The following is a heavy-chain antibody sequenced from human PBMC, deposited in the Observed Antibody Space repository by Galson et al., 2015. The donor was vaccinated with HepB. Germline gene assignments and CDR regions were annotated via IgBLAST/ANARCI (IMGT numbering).Heavy chain of an antibody. J-gene: IGHJ4*02. CDR2: ISAYNGNT. CDR3: ARSPYYYDSSGLTY. Sequence: SVKVSCKASGYTFTSYGISWVRQAPGQGLEWMGWISAYNGNTNYAQKLQGRVTMTTDTSTSTAYMELRSLRSDDTAVYYCARSPYYYDSSGLTYWGQGTLVTVSS. CDR1: GYTFTSYG. D-gene: IGHD3-22*01. V-gene: IGHV1-18*01.